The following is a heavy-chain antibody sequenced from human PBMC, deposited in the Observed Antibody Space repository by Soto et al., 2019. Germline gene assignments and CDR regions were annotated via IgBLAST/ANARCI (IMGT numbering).Heavy chain of an antibody. CDR2: IYYTGRT. V-gene: IGHV4-39*01. CDR3: ARIYSGYDDAGAFDI. CDR1: GGSISSSAYF. D-gene: IGHD5-12*01. J-gene: IGHJ3*02. Sequence: QLQVQESGPGLVKPSETLSLICTVSGGSISSSAYFWGWIRQPPGKGLEWIGNIYYTGRTSYNPSLKSRITISIDTSKNRFSLKLSSVTAADTSVYFCARIYSGYDDAGAFDIWGQGTMVTVSS.